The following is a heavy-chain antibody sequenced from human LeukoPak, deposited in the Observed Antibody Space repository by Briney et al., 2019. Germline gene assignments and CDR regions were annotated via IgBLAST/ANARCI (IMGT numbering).Heavy chain of an antibody. CDR2: ISYDGGNK. D-gene: IGHD1-26*01. CDR1: GFTFSSNG. V-gene: IGHV3-30*18. Sequence: GGSLRLSCAASGFTFSSNGMHWVRQAPGKGLEWVAVISYDGGNKYYADSVKGRFTISRDNSKNTLYLQMDSLRAEDTAVYYCAKRTKVGATTFHYYGMDVWGQGTTVTVSS. J-gene: IGHJ6*02. CDR3: AKRTKVGATTFHYYGMDV.